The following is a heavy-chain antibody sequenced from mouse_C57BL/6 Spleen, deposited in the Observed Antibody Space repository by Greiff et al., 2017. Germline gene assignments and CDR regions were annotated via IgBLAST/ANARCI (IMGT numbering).Heavy chain of an antibody. D-gene: IGHD1-1*01. CDR3: ARSDYYGSSYFDY. V-gene: IGHV1-39*01. CDR1: GYSFTDYN. Sequence: EVKLQESGPELVKPGASVKISCKASGYSFTDYNMNWVKQSNGKSLEWIGVINPNYGTTSYNQKFKGKATLTVDPSSSTAYMQLNSLTSEDSAVYYCARSDYYGSSYFDYWGQGTTLTVSS. J-gene: IGHJ2*01. CDR2: INPNYGTT.